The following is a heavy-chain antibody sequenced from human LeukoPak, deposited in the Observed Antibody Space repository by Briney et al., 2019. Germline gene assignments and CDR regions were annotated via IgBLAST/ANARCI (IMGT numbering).Heavy chain of an antibody. CDR3: ARGRGGYSSSWLDY. Sequence: GGSLRLSCAASGFTFSSYWMSWVRQAPGKGLEWVANIKQDGSEKYCVDSVKGRFTISRDNAKNSLYLQMNSLRAEDTAVYYCARGRGGYSSSWLDYWGQGTLVTVSS. V-gene: IGHV3-7*01. J-gene: IGHJ4*02. CDR1: GFTFSSYW. CDR2: IKQDGSEK. D-gene: IGHD6-13*01.